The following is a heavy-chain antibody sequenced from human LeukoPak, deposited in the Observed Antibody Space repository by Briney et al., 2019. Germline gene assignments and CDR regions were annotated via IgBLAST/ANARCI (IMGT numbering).Heavy chain of an antibody. CDR3: ARGGTYNDILSFDP. CDR2: IYYTGST. Sequence: SETLSLTCTVSGGSISYYYWTWIRQSPGKGLEWIGQIYYTGSTYYNASLKRRVTISVDTSRNQFSLNLTSVTAADTAVYYCARGGTYNDILSFDPWGQGTLVTVSS. J-gene: IGHJ5*02. D-gene: IGHD3-9*01. V-gene: IGHV4-59*01. CDR1: GGSISYYY.